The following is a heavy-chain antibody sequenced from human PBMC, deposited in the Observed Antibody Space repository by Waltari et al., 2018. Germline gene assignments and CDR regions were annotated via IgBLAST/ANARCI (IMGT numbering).Heavy chain of an antibody. V-gene: IGHV1-69*04. CDR3: ARDSLYYYGSGSYLHLDY. Sequence: QVQLVQSGAEVKKPGSSVKVSCKASGGTFSSYAISWVRQATGQGLEWMGGIIPILGIANYAQKFQGRVTITADESTSTAYMELSSLRSEDTAVYYCARDSLYYYGSGSYLHLDYWGQGTLVTVSS. CDR1: GGTFSSYA. J-gene: IGHJ4*02. CDR2: IIPILGIA. D-gene: IGHD3-10*01.